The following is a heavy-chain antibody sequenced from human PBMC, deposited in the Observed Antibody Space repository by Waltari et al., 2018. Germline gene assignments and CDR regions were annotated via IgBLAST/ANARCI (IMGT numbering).Heavy chain of an antibody. D-gene: IGHD3-3*01. CDR1: GGSFSGFF. Sequence: QVQLQQWGAGPLKTSETLSLTCAVYGGSFSGFFWIWIRQPPGKGLEWIGEINHRGSTNYNPSLKSRVTISLDTSKKHFSLKLNSVTAADTAVYYCARGRRWQEFSSWGQGTLVTVSS. CDR3: ARGRRWQEFSS. J-gene: IGHJ5*02. CDR2: INHRGST. V-gene: IGHV4-34*01.